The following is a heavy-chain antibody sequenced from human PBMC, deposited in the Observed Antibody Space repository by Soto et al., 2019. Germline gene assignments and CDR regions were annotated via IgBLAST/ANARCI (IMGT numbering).Heavy chain of an antibody. CDR1: GFTFTNYA. D-gene: IGHD2-15*01. V-gene: IGHV3-23*01. CDR3: AKESSESCNGGSCYYPDS. J-gene: IGHJ4*02. CDR2: ISGSGGRA. Sequence: EVQLMQSGGGLVQPGGSLRLSCAASGFTFTNYAMTWVRQAPGKGLEWVSVISGSGGRADYADSVEGRFIVSRDNSKNKLYLQMNSLRGEDTAVYYCAKESSESCNGGSCYYPDSWGQGALVTVSS.